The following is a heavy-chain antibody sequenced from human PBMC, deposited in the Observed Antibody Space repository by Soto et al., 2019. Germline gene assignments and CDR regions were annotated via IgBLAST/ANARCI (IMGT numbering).Heavy chain of an antibody. D-gene: IGHD3-10*01. CDR2: IYYSGST. CDR1: GGSISSGDDY. V-gene: IGHV4-30-4*01. CDR3: ARTMVRGVPIDY. Sequence: QVQLQESGPGLVKPSQTLSLTCTVSGGSISSGDDYWTWIRQPPGKGLEWIGYIYYSGSTYYNPSLKSRVTISVDTSKNQFSLKLTSVTAADTAVYYCARTMVRGVPIDYWGQGTLVTVSS. J-gene: IGHJ4*02.